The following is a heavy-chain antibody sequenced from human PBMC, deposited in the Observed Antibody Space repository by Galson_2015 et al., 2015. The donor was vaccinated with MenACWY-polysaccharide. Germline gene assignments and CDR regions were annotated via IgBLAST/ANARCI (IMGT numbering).Heavy chain of an antibody. J-gene: IGHJ4*02. CDR1: GFSLSTSGVG. CDR2: IYWDDDK. Sequence: PALVKPTQTLTLTCTFSGFSLSTSGVGVGWIRQPPGKALEWLALIYWDDDKRYSPSLKSRLTITTDTSKNQVVLTMTNMDPVDTATYYWPHQYSYGVICHWGQATLVAVSS. V-gene: IGHV2-5*02. D-gene: IGHD5-18*01. CDR3: PHQYSYGVICH.